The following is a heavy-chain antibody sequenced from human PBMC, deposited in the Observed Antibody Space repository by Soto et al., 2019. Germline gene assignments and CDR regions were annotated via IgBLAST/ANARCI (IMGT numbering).Heavy chain of an antibody. V-gene: IGHV3-9*01. D-gene: IGHD5-18*01. CDR1: GFTLDDKA. CDR3: AKVSTKIGYSYGPFDY. Sequence: GGSLRLSCVASGFTLDDKAMHWVRQAPGKGLEWISGISWNSDSIGYVDSVQGRFTISRDNAKNSLYLQMNSLRTEDTALYYCAKVSTKIGYSYGPFDYWGQGT. CDR2: ISWNSDSI. J-gene: IGHJ4*02.